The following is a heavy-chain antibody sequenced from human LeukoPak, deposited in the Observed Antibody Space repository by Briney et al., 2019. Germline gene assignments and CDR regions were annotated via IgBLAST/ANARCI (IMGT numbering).Heavy chain of an antibody. CDR1: GGSISSYY. J-gene: IGHJ4*01. V-gene: IGHV4-59*08. CDR3: ARLVADSSGYNFAY. Sequence: PSETLSLTCTVSGGSISSYYWSWIRQPPGKGLEWIGYIYYSGSTNYNPSLKSRVTISVDTSKNQFSLKLSSVTAADTAVYYCARLVADSSGYNFAYWGQGTLVTVSS. CDR2: IYYSGST. D-gene: IGHD3-22*01.